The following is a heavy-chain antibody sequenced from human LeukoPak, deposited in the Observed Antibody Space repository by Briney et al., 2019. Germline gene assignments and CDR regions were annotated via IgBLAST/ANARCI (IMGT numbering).Heavy chain of an antibody. CDR3: AKGGGSYYYYYMDV. J-gene: IGHJ6*03. D-gene: IGHD5-24*01. V-gene: IGHV3-53*05. CDR1: GFPVSAYY. Sequence: GGSLRLSCAASGFPVSAYYMSWVRQAPGKGLEWVSVIYSGGSTYYANSVGGRFTISRDNAKNSLYLQMNSLRAEDMALYYCAKGGGSYYYYYMDVWGKGTTVTVSS. CDR2: IYSGGST.